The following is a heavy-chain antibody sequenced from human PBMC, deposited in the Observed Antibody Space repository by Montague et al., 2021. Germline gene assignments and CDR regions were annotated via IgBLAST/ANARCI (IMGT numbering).Heavy chain of an antibody. CDR3: ARFHYYDMNCDL. CDR1: GDSINSYY. V-gene: IGHV4-59*01. J-gene: IGHJ2*01. D-gene: IGHD3-22*01. CDR2: IHYSGTR. Sequence: SETLSLTCVVSGDSINSYYRSWGRHRPGTGLDWTGYIHYSGTRNYKYSLKSRVTLSVDTSKNQISLKLSHVTAADTAVYYCARFHYYDMNCDLWGRGTLVTAS.